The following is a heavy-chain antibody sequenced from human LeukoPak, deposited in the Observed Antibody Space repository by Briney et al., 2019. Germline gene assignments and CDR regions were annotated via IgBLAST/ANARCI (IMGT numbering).Heavy chain of an antibody. J-gene: IGHJ3*02. CDR1: GGTFSSYA. Sequence: ASVKVSCKTSGGTFSSYAISWVRQAPGQGLEWMGGIIPIFGTANYAQKFQGRVTITADESTSTAYMELSSLRSEDTAVYYCATQLGELLGLDAFDIRGQGTMVTVS. V-gene: IGHV1-69*01. CDR2: IIPIFGTA. CDR3: ATQLGELLGLDAFDI. D-gene: IGHD1-26*01.